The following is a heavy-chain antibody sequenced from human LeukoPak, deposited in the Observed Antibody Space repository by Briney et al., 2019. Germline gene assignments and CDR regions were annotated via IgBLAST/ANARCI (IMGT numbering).Heavy chain of an antibody. D-gene: IGHD6-13*01. CDR2: IYYSGST. Sequence: SETLSLTCTVSGGSVSSHYWSWIRQPPGKGLEWIGYIYYSGSTNYNPSLKSRVTISVDTSKNQFSLNLSSVTAADTAVNYCARGRGSSTVGLGWSYWGQGTLVTVSS. V-gene: IGHV4-59*02. J-gene: IGHJ4*02. CDR1: GGSVSSHY. CDR3: ARGRGSSTVGLGWSY.